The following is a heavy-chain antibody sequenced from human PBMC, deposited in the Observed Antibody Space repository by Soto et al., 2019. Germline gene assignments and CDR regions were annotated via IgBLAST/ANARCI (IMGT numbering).Heavy chain of an antibody. V-gene: IGHV1-69*12. D-gene: IGHD2-8*01. J-gene: IGHJ6*02. Sequence: QVQLEQAGAEVKKPGASVKVSCKASGGPFRTAAGSWVRQAPGQGLEWMGGIMPVFRTPDYAQKFHGRVTITADESTSTAYMELSGLRSDDTAVYYCARDNDRPQLGGNYYYILDVWGQGTTITVSS. CDR2: IMPVFRTP. CDR1: GGPFRTAA. CDR3: ARDNDRPQLGGNYYYILDV.